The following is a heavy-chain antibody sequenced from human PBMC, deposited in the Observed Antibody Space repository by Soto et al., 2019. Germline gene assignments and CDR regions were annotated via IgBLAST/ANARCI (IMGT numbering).Heavy chain of an antibody. V-gene: IGHV3-23*01. CDR2: ISGSGGTT. CDR3: AINDGAYCGGDCYMAWFDP. J-gene: IGHJ5*02. Sequence: QPGGSLRLSCAASGFTFSNSAMSWVRQAPGKGLEWVSAISGSGGTTYYADSVKGRFTISRDNSKNTLFLQMNSLRAEDTAVYYCAINDGAYCGGDCYMAWFDPWGQGTLVTVSS. D-gene: IGHD2-21*02. CDR1: GFTFSNSA.